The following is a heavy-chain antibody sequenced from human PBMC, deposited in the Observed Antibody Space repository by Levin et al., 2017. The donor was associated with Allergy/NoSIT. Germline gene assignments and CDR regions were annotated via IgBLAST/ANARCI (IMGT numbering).Heavy chain of an antibody. CDR2: ISYDGSNK. V-gene: IGHV3-30-3*01. Sequence: GESLKISCAASGFTFSSYAMHWVRQAPGKGLEWVAVISYDGSNKYYADSVKGRFTISRDKSNNTLYVQMNSLRPDDTAVYFCARGRRGFDYWGQGTLVTVSS. CDR3: ARGRRGFDY. D-gene: IGHD3-10*01. CDR1: GFTFSSYA. J-gene: IGHJ4*02.